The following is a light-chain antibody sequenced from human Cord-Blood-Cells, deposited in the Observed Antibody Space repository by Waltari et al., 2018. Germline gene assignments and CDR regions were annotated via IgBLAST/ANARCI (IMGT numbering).Light chain of an antibody. CDR3: QAWDSSTVV. J-gene: IGLJ2*01. CDR2: QDS. CDR1: KLGAKY. V-gene: IGLV3-1*01. Sequence: SYELTQPPSVSVSPGQTASITCSGDKLGAKYACWYQQKPGQSPVLVIYQDSKRPSGIPERFSGSNSGNTVTLTISGTQAMVEADYYCQAWDSSTVVFGGGTKLTVL.